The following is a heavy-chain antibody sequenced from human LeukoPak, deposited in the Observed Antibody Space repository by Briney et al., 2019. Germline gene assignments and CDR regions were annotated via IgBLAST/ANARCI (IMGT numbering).Heavy chain of an antibody. CDR1: GFTFRSYG. V-gene: IGHV3-33*06. J-gene: IGHJ4*02. D-gene: IGHD6-13*01. CDR2: IWYDGSNK. CDR3: AKSYSSSWKTHFDY. Sequence: GGSLRLSCAASGFTFRSYGMHWVRQAPGKGLGWVAVIWYDGSNKYYADSVKGRFTISRDNSKNTLYLQMNSLRAEDTAVYYCAKSYSSSWKTHFDYWGQGTLVTVSS.